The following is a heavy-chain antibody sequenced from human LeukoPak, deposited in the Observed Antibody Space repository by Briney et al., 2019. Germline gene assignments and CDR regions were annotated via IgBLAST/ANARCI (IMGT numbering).Heavy chain of an antibody. CDR1: GYTFTGHY. D-gene: IGHD2-2*02. V-gene: IGHV1-2*02. Sequence: PGASGKVSCKASGYTFTGHYLHWVRQAPGQGLEWMGWINPNIGDTNYAQKIQGRVTMTRDTSINTVYMELSRLISDDMAVYYCVRGDGYTSTRPFDYWGQGTPVTVSS. CDR3: VRGDGYTSTRPFDY. J-gene: IGHJ4*02. CDR2: INPNIGDT.